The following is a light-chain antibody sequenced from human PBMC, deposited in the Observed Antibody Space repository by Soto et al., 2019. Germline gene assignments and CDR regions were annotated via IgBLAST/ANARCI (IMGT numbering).Light chain of an antibody. J-gene: IGKJ1*01. CDR1: QTSSSW. CDR2: KAS. CDR3: QHYNSYSEA. V-gene: IGKV1-5*03. Sequence: DIQMTQSHSTLSGSVGGRFTITCRASQTSSSWLAWYQQKPGKAPKLLIYKASTLKSGVPSRFSGRGSGTEFTLTISSLQPDDFATYYCQHYNSYSEAFGQGTKVDI.